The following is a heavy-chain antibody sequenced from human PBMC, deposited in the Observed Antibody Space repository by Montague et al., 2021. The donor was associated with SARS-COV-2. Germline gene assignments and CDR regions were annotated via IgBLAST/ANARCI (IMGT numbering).Heavy chain of an antibody. D-gene: IGHD2-15*01. CDR3: ARGSVDIVVVVAATPPYFDY. J-gene: IGHJ4*02. V-gene: IGHV4-59*12. CDR2: IYYSGST. CDR1: GGSISNYY. Sequence: SETLSLTCTVSGGSISNYYWSWIRQPPGKGLEWIGYIYYSGSTNYNPSLKSRVTISVDTSKSRFSLKLSSVTAADTAVYYCARGSVDIVVVVAATPPYFDYWGQGTLVTVSS.